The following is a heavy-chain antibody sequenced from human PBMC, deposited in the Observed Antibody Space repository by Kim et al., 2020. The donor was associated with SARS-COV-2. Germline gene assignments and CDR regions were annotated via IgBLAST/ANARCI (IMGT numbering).Heavy chain of an antibody. CDR2: IYYSGST. J-gene: IGHJ6*02. CDR3: ARDVRYFDWLTPVYGMDV. CDR1: GGSISSYY. D-gene: IGHD3-9*01. Sequence: SETLSLTCTVSGGSISSYYWSWIRQPPGKGLEWIGYIYYSGSTNYNPSLKSRVTISVDTSKNQFSLKLSSVTAADTAVYYCARDVRYFDWLTPVYGMDVWGQGTTVTVSS. V-gene: IGHV4-59*01.